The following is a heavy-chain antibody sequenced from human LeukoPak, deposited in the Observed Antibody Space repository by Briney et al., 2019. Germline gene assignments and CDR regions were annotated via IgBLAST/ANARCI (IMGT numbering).Heavy chain of an antibody. D-gene: IGHD6-19*01. J-gene: IGHJ4*02. V-gene: IGHV3-9*01. CDR2: ISWNSGSI. CDR3: AKGRVAGLFDY. CDR1: GFTFDDYA. Sequence: GGSLRLSCAASGFTFDDYAMHWVRHAPGKGLEWVSGISWNSGSIGYADSVKGRFTISRDNANNSLYLQMNSLRAEDTALYYCAKGRVAGLFDYWGQGTLVTVS.